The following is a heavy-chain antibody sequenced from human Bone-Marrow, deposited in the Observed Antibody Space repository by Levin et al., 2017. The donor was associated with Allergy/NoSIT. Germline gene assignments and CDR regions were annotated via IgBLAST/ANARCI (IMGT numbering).Heavy chain of an antibody. V-gene: IGHV3-33*01. CDR1: GFTFSSYG. Sequence: GGSLRLSCAASGFTFSSYGMHWVRQAPGKGLEWVAVIWYDGSNKYYADSVKGRFTISRDNSKNTLYLQMNSLRAEDTAVYYCARGRLGLQGIDYWGQGTLVTVSS. D-gene: IGHD5-24*01. CDR3: ARGRLGLQGIDY. J-gene: IGHJ4*02. CDR2: IWYDGSNK.